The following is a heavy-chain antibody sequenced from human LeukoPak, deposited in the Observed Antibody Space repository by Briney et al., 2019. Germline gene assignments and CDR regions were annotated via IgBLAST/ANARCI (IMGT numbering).Heavy chain of an antibody. D-gene: IGHD5-18*01. CDR1: GDSMNNYY. J-gene: IGHJ4*02. CDR3: ARDPLGYSYGLFDY. Sequence: SETLSLTCTVSGDSMNNYYWSWIRQPPGKGLEWIGNINYSGSTNSNPSLKSRATISVDMSRKHFFLDLSSVTAADTAVYYCARDPLGYSYGLFDYWGQGTLVTVSS. V-gene: IGHV4-59*01. CDR2: INYSGST.